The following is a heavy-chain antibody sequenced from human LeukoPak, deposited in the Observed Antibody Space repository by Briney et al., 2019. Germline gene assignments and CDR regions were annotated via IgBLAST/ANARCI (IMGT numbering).Heavy chain of an antibody. V-gene: IGHV3-21*01. D-gene: IGHD1-26*01. Sequence: GGSLRLSCAASGFAFSTYTMSWVRQAPGKGLEWVSSIPSSSASMYYADSVRGRFTISRDNAKNSLYLQMNSLKAEDTAVYSCMRVEDWGAAGNRMDYWGQGTLVTVSS. CDR3: MRVEDWGAAGNRMDY. CDR2: IPSSSASM. J-gene: IGHJ4*02. CDR1: GFAFSTYT.